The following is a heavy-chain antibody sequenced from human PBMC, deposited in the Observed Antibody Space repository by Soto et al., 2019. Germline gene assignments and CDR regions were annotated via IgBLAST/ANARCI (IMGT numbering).Heavy chain of an antibody. Sequence: EVQLVESGGGLIQPGGSLRLSCAASGFIVSSTYMSWVRQAPRKGLEWVSITYSGGSTHYADSVKCRFTISRDNSKNTLYLQMNSLRAEDTAVYYCARDRLTVGVREYYGMDVWGQGTTVTVSS. CDR3: ARDRLTVGVREYYGMDV. CDR2: TYSGGST. CDR1: GFIVSSTY. V-gene: IGHV3-53*01. J-gene: IGHJ6*02. D-gene: IGHD2-8*01.